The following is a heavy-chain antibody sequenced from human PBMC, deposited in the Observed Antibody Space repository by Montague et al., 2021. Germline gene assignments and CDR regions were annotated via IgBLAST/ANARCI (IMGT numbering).Heavy chain of an antibody. CDR3: ARAEDYYGSGSYLGFDY. Sequence: TLSFTCTVSGGTISRGGFYLSRTRKLPAKGPEWLGCIFYSGYTYYNPALKSRGTISVDTSMHQFSLKLSPVTAADTAVYYCARAEDYYGSGSYLGFDY. CDR1: GGTISRGGFY. D-gene: IGHD3-10*01. CDR2: IFYSGYT. J-gene: IGHJ4*01. V-gene: IGHV4-31*03.